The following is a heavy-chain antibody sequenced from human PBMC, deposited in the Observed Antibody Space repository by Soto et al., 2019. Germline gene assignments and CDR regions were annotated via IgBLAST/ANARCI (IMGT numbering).Heavy chain of an antibody. CDR2: IYQTGTT. D-gene: IGHD2-8*01. CDR3: ARAVFCTDGFCFPNWLDP. J-gene: IGHJ5*02. V-gene: IGHV4-59*12. Sequence: SETLSLTCTVSGGSISSYYWSWIRQPPGEALEWIGYIYQTGTTQYNPSLSSRVSISADRSKNQFSLHLTSVTAADTAVYYCARAVFCTDGFCFPNWLDPWGQGIPVTVSS. CDR1: GGSISSYY.